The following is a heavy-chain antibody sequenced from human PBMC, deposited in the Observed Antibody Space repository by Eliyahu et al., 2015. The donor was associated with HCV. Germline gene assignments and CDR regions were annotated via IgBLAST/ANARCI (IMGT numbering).Heavy chain of an antibody. D-gene: IGHD6-13*01. Sequence: QVQLVESGGGVVQPGRSLRLSCAAXGFXFRXXXXHWVRQAPGKGLEWVTFIWYDGSDKYYADSVKGRFTISRDNPKNTLYLQMDSLRAEDTAIYYCARDRGDKTGISSEDWFFDLWGRGTLVTVSS. CDR2: IWYDGSDK. J-gene: IGHJ2*01. V-gene: IGHV3-33*01. CDR3: ARDRGDKTGISSEDWFFDL. CDR1: GFXFRXXX.